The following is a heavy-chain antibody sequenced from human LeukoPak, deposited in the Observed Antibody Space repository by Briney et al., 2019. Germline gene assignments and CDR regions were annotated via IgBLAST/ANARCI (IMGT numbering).Heavy chain of an antibody. V-gene: IGHV4-59*12. Sequence: SETLSLTCTVSGGSISSYYWSWIRQPPGKGLEWIGYIYYSGSTNYNPSLKSRVTISVDTSKNQFSLKLSSVTAADTAVYYCARGFSSSWPSHYYYYGMDVWGQGTTVTVSS. J-gene: IGHJ6*02. D-gene: IGHD6-13*01. CDR2: IYYSGST. CDR1: GGSISSYY. CDR3: ARGFSSSWPSHYYYYGMDV.